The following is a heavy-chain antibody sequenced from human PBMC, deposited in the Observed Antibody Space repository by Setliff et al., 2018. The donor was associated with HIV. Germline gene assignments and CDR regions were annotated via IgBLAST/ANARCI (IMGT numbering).Heavy chain of an antibody. CDR1: GDSISSGSYY. CDR3: AKRTFGSGRLDP. Sequence: SETLSLTCSVSGDSISSGSYYWSWIRLPAGKGLEWIGQIHTTGSTNYNPSLKSRVTISMDTSKDQFSLNLSSVTATDTAVYYCAKRTFGSGRLDPWGQGTLVTVSS. D-gene: IGHD3-16*01. V-gene: IGHV4-61*09. CDR2: IHTTGST. J-gene: IGHJ5*02.